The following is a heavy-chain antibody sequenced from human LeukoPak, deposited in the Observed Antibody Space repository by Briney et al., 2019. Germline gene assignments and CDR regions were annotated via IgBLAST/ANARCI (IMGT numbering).Heavy chain of an antibody. J-gene: IGHJ6*03. CDR1: GYTFTSYG. D-gene: IGHD3-10*01. CDR2: ISAYNGNT. Sequence: ASVKVSCKASGYTFTSYGISWVRQAPGQGLEWMGWISAYNGNTNYAQKLQGRVTMTTDTSTSTAYMELRSLRSDATAVYYCARGPRITMVRGGQWYYYMDVWGKGTTVTISS. CDR3: ARGPRITMVRGGQWYYYMDV. V-gene: IGHV1-18*01.